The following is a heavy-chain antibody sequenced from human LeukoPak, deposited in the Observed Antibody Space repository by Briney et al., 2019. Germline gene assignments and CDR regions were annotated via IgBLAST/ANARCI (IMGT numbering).Heavy chain of an antibody. CDR2: INGRDGRT. Sequence: PGGSLRLSCAAPGFTFSNYAMGWFRQAPGKGLEWVSSINGRDGRTYYADSVRGRFSISSDNSKNTLFLQMNSLRAEDTAVYYCARGEALAFDMWGQGTMVTVSS. V-gene: IGHV3-23*01. J-gene: IGHJ3*02. D-gene: IGHD6-6*01. CDR1: GFTFSNYA. CDR3: ARGEALAFDM.